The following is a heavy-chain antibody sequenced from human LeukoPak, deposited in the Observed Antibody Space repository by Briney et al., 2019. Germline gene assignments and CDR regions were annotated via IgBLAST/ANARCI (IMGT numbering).Heavy chain of an antibody. CDR1: GYTFTSYG. Sequence: ASVKVSCKASGYTFTSYGISWVRQAPGQGLEWMGWISAYNGNTNYAQKLQGRVTMTTDTSTSTAYMELRSLRSDDTAVYYCARESPYCSGGSCDYYYMDVWGKGTTVTVSS. CDR2: ISAYNGNT. D-gene: IGHD2-15*01. CDR3: ARESPYCSGGSCDYYYMDV. J-gene: IGHJ6*03. V-gene: IGHV1-18*01.